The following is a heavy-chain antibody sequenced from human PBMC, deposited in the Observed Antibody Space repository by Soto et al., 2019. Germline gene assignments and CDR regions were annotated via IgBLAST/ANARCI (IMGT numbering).Heavy chain of an antibody. CDR3: AKDQVVCIGGSCQSTDYYYGMDV. Sequence: GGSLSPSCAASGFTFSSFAPTCDCQAPGKGPEGVSAIRGIGGSTYYADSVKGRFTSSRGNSKSAVYRQMNSLRAEDTAVYYCAKDQVVCIGGSCQSTDYYYGMDVWGQGTTVTVPS. CDR1: GFTFSSFA. CDR2: IRGIGGST. D-gene: IGHD2-15*01. J-gene: IGHJ6*02. V-gene: IGHV3-23*01.